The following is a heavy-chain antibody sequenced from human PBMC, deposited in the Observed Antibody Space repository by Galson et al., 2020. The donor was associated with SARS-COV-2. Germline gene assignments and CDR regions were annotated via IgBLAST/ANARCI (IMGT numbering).Heavy chain of an antibody. Sequence: GGSLRLSCAASGFTVSSNYMSWVRQAPGKGLEWVSVIYSGGSTYYADSVKGRFTISRHNSKNTLYLQMNSLRAGDTAVYYCAREYSIRNYYYMDVWGKGTTVTVSS. CDR1: GFTVSSNY. D-gene: IGHD6-13*01. V-gene: IGHV3-53*04. J-gene: IGHJ6*03. CDR2: IYSGGST. CDR3: AREYSIRNYYYMDV.